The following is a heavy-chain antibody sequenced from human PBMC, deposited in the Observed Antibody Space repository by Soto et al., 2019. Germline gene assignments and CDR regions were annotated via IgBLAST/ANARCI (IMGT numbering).Heavy chain of an antibody. CDR1: GYTFTSYD. CDR2: MNPNSGNT. V-gene: IGHV1-8*01. Sequence: QVQLVQSGAEVKKPGASVKVSCKASGYTFTSYDINWVRQATGQGLEWMGWMNPNSGNTGYAQKFQGRVTMTRNTSISTAYMELSSLTSADTAVYYCARWRQQLSLNGFDPWGKGTLVTVSS. D-gene: IGHD6-13*01. CDR3: ARWRQQLSLNGFDP. J-gene: IGHJ5*02.